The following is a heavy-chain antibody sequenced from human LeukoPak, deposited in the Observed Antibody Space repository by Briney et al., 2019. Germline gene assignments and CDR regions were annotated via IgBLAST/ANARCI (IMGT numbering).Heavy chain of an antibody. D-gene: IGHD3-10*01. J-gene: IGHJ4*02. CDR2: IYYSGST. CDR1: GGSISSGGYY. V-gene: IGHV4-31*03. Sequence: SQTLSLTCTVSGGSISSGGYYWSWIRQHPGKGLEWIGYIYYSGSTYYNPSLKSRVTISVDTSKNQFSLKLSSVTAADTAVCYCARVAMVRGVIRGGLCFDYWGQGTLVTVSS. CDR3: ARVAMVRGVIRGGLCFDY.